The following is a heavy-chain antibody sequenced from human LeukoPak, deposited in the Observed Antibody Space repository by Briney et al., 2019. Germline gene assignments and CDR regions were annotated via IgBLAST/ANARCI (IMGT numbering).Heavy chain of an antibody. Sequence: SETLSLTCTVSGGSISSSGYYWGWIRQPPGKGLEWIGSLFYGASTYYNPSLKSRVTISVDTSKTQFSLGLSSVTAADTDVYYCARWQVGATPYYYYYMDVWGKGTTVAVSS. V-gene: IGHV4-39*01. D-gene: IGHD1-26*01. CDR2: LFYGAST. CDR3: ARWQVGATPYYYYYMDV. CDR1: GGSISSSGYY. J-gene: IGHJ6*03.